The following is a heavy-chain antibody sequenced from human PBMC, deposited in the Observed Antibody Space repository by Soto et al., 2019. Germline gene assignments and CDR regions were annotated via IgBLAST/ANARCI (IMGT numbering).Heavy chain of an antibody. CDR3: ARDRVYYDSSGYAY. V-gene: IGHV3-7*03. Sequence: GGSLRLSCAASGFTFSNYRMNWVRQAPGKGLEWVSYIKQDGSEKYYVDSVKGRFTISRDNAKNSLYLQMNSLRAEDTAVYYCARDRVYYDSSGYAYWGQGTLVTAPQ. J-gene: IGHJ4*02. CDR1: GFTFSNYR. CDR2: IKQDGSEK. D-gene: IGHD3-22*01.